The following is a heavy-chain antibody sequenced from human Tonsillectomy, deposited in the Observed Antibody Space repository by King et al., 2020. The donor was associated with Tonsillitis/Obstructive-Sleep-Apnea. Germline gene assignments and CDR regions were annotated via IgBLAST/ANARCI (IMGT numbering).Heavy chain of an antibody. J-gene: IGHJ6*02. CDR1: GYTFTGYY. Sequence: VQLVESWAEVKKPGASVKVSCTASGYTFTGYYMHWVRQAPGQGLEWMGWINPNSGGTNYAQKFQGRVTMTRDTSISTAYMELSRLRSDDTAVYYCARGPSSYYYYDMDVWGQGTTVTVSS. CDR2: INPNSGGT. V-gene: IGHV1-2*02. CDR3: ARGPSSYYYYDMDV.